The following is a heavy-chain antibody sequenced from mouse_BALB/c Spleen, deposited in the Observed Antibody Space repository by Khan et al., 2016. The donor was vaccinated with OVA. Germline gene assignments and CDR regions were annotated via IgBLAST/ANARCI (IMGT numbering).Heavy chain of an antibody. CDR3: ARNYDYDEGLAY. CDR1: GFSLTTYG. CDR2: IWSGGST. D-gene: IGHD2-4*01. J-gene: IGHJ3*01. V-gene: IGHV2-2*02. Sequence: QEQLKQSGPGLVQPSQSLSITCTVSGFSLTTYGVHWVRQSPGKGLEWLGVIWSGGSTDYNAAFISRLSISKDSSKSQVFFKMNSLQVNDTAIYYCARNYDYDEGLAYWGQGTLVTVSA.